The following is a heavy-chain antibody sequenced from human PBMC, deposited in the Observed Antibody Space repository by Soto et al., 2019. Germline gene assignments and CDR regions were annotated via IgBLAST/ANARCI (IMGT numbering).Heavy chain of an antibody. CDR1: SGSISSSNW. J-gene: IGHJ4*02. CDR2: IYHSGST. V-gene: IGHV4-4*02. D-gene: IGHD3-3*01. Sequence: QVQLQESGPGLVKPSGTLSLTCAVSSGSISSSNWWSWVRQPPGKALEWIGEIYHSGSTNYNPSLKSRVTISVDKSKNQFSLKLSSVTAADTAVYYCARNLRFLEWLPGGFDYWGQGTLVTVSS. CDR3: ARNLRFLEWLPGGFDY.